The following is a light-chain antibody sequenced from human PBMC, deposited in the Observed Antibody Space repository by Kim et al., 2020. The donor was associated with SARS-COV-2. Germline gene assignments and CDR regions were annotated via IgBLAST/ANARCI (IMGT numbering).Light chain of an antibody. CDR1: QSVSTNY. J-gene: IGKJ2*03. V-gene: IGKV3-20*01. Sequence: SPGERATLSCRASQSVSTNYLAWYQRKPGQAPWLLISGASNRATGIPDRFSGSVSGTDFILTISRLEPEDFAVYYCQHYGSSPPFSFGQGTKLEI. CDR2: GAS. CDR3: QHYGSSPPFS.